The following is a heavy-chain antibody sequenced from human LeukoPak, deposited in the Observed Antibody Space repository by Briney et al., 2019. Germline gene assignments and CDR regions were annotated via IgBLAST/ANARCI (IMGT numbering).Heavy chain of an antibody. CDR3: ARSQGGYCDY. V-gene: IGHV3-64*01. J-gene: IGHJ4*02. CDR1: GIAFSSYS. CDR2: ITSNGGST. Sequence: GGSLRLSCEASGIAFSSYSMYWVRQAPGKGLEYVSAITSNGGSTYYVNSVKGRFTISRDNSKSTPYLQMDSLIAEDMAVYFCARSQGGYCDYWGQGTLVTVSS.